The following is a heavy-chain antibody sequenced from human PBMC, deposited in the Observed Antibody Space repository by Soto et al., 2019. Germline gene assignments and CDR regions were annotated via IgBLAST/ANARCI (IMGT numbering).Heavy chain of an antibody. CDR1: GFTFSSYA. V-gene: IGHV3-23*01. CDR3: AKVAGIGMAGNHLDY. J-gene: IGHJ4*02. CDR2: ISGSGGTT. D-gene: IGHD6-19*01. Sequence: EVELLESGGGLVKPGGSLRLSCAASGFTFSSYAMSWVRQAPGKGLEWVSGISGSGGTTNYADSVKGRFTISRDNSKNTRYLPMNSLRVEDTGGYYCAKVAGIGMAGNHLDYWGPGTLVPVSS.